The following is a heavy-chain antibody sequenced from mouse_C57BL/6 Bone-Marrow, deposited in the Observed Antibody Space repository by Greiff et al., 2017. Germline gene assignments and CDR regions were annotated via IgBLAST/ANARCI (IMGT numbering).Heavy chain of an antibody. CDR3: ASQRDRY. CDR1: GFTFSDYY. J-gene: IGHJ3*01. Sequence: EVKLMESGGGLVQPGGSLKLSCAASGFTFSDYYMYWVRQTPEKRLEWVAYISNGGGSTYYPDTVKGRFTITRDNAKNTLYLQMSRLNSADTAMYYCASQRDRYWGQGTLVTVSA. CDR2: ISNGGGST. V-gene: IGHV5-12*01.